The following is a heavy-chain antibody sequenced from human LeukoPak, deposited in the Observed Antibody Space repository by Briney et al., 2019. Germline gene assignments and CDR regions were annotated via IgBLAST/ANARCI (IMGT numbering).Heavy chain of an antibody. V-gene: IGHV3-15*01. J-gene: IGHJ4*02. D-gene: IGHD6-13*01. CDR2: IKRKTDGKPK. CDR1: GFXFSNAW. CDR3: TTAAVY. Sequence: GGSLRLSCAASGFXFSNAWMSWVRQAPGKGLEWVGRIKRKTDGKPKDYAAPVKGTSTSSRDDSKHTLHLQMNTLKTEATAGYYFTTAAVYWGQGTLVTVSS.